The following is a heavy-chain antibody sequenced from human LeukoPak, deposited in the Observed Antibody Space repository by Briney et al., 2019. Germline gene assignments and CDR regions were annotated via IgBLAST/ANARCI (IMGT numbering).Heavy chain of an antibody. Sequence: SETLSLTCTVSGYSISSSYYWSWIRQPPGKGLEWIGYIYYSGSTNYNPSLKSRVTISVDTSKNQFSLKLSSVTAADTAVYYCARVSAVAGRTFDYWGQGTLVTVSS. CDR2: IYYSGST. J-gene: IGHJ4*02. CDR1: GYSISSSYY. D-gene: IGHD6-19*01. V-gene: IGHV4-61*01. CDR3: ARVSAVAGRTFDY.